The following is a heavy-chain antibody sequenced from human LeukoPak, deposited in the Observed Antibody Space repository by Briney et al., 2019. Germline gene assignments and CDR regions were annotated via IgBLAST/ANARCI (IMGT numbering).Heavy chain of an antibody. V-gene: IGHV1-18*01. CDR1: GYTFTSYG. Sequence: RASVKVSCKASGYTFTSYGISWVRRAPGQGLEWMGWISAYNGNTNYAQKLQGRVTMTTDTSTSTAYMELRSLRSDDTAVYYCARTNYDILTGYYYYYYMDVWGKGTTVTISS. CDR3: ARTNYDILTGYYYYYYMDV. J-gene: IGHJ6*03. CDR2: ISAYNGNT. D-gene: IGHD3-9*01.